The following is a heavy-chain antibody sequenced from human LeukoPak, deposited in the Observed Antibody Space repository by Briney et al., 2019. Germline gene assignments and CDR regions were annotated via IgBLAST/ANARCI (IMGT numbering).Heavy chain of an antibody. J-gene: IGHJ4*02. CDR3: TSFYETN. Sequence: GGSLRLSCAASGLIFTKYWMHWVRQAPGKGLVWVSHVNSDGSATSYADSVKGRFTISRDNAKNTVYLHMNSLRVEDTAVYYCTSFYETNWGQGTLVTVSS. V-gene: IGHV3-74*01. CDR2: VNSDGSAT. D-gene: IGHD2/OR15-2a*01. CDR1: GLIFTKYW.